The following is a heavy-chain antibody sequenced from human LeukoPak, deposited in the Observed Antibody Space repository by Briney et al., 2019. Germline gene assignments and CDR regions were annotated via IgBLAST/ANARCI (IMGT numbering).Heavy chain of an antibody. CDR1: GFTFSSYG. V-gene: IGHV3-33*06. D-gene: IGHD3-3*01. CDR3: AKDRAARITIFGGPNWFDP. Sequence: PGGSLRLSCAASGFTFSSYGMHWVRQAPGKGLEWVAVIWYDGSNKYYADSVKGRFTISRDNSKNTLYLQMNSLRAEDTAVYYCAKDRAARITIFGGPNWFDPWGQGALVTVSS. CDR2: IWYDGSNK. J-gene: IGHJ5*02.